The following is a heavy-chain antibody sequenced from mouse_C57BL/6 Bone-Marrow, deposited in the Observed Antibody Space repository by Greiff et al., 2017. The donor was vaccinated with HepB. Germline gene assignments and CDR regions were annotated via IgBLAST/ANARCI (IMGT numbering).Heavy chain of an antibody. CDR2: IYPGGGYT. CDR1: GYTFTNYW. CDR3: AREGGTYGSRYYVDY. Sequence: QVQLQQSGAELVRPGTSVKMSCKASGYTFTNYWIGWAKQRPGHGLEWIGDIYPGGGYTNYNEKFKGKATLTADKSSSTAYMQVSSLTSEDSAIYYCAREGGTYGSRYYVDYWGQGTTLTVSS. D-gene: IGHD1-1*01. J-gene: IGHJ2*01. V-gene: IGHV1-63*01.